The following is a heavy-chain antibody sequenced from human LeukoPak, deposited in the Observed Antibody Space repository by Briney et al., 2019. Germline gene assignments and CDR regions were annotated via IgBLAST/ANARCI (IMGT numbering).Heavy chain of an antibody. CDR3: ARPGTGYYYYYGMDV. J-gene: IGHJ6*02. V-gene: IGHV3-7*01. D-gene: IGHD1-1*01. CDR2: IKEDGSEK. CDR1: GFPFNSYW. Sequence: GGSLRLSCAASGFPFNSYWMTWVRQAPGKGLEWVANIKEDGSEKYYVDSVKGRFAISRDNAKNSLFLQMNSLRAEDTAVYYCARPGTGYYYYYGMDVWGQGTTVTVSS.